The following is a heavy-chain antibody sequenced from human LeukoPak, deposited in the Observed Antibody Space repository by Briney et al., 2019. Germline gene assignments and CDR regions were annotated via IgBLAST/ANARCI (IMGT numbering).Heavy chain of an antibody. D-gene: IGHD5-18*01. CDR2: ISTTGYL. Sequence: SETLSLTCSVSGDPISTYQWIWILQTAEKGLEWIGRISTTGYLFYNPSLKSRVFMSVDESKSLFSLELTSVSAADTAIYYCARDRRHSYGSDLQWWGQGILVTVSS. CDR3: ARDRRHSYGSDLQW. J-gene: IGHJ4*02. CDR1: GDPISTYQ. V-gene: IGHV4-4*07.